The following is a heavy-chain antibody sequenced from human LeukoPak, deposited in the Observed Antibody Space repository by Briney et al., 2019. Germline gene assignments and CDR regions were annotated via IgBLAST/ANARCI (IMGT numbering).Heavy chain of an antibody. CDR1: GGSFSGYY. Sequence: PSETLSLTCAVYGGSFSGYYWSWIRQPPGKGLEWIGEIDHSGSTNYNPSRKSRVTISVDTSKNQFSLKLSSVTAADTAVYYCARGFYGDYYFDYWGQGTLVTVSS. V-gene: IGHV4-34*01. CDR3: ARGFYGDYYFDY. J-gene: IGHJ4*02. D-gene: IGHD4-17*01. CDR2: IDHSGST.